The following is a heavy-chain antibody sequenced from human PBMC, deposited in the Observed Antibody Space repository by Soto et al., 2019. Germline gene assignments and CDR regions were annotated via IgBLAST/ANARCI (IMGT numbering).Heavy chain of an antibody. CDR1: GGSISVYD. CDR3: ARGVGSSPPRY. J-gene: IGHJ4*02. CDR2: IYDSGSP. D-gene: IGHD3-9*01. Sequence: SETLCLTCTISGGSISVYDGSWIRQSPGQRLEWIGYIYDSGSPHYNPSLKTRVTIAADSSKNQISLKLTSATAADTAVYYCARGVGSSPPRYWGRGTLVTVSS. V-gene: IGHV4-59*01.